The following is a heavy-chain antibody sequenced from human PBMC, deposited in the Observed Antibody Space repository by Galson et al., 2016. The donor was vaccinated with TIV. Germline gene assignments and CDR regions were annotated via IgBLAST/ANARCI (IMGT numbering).Heavy chain of an antibody. CDR1: GLSVSINY. CDR2: ISDDGNT. D-gene: IGHD3-22*01. Sequence: SLRLSCAASGLSVSINYMTWVRQAPGKGLEWVSLISDDGNTYYADSVKGRFTISRDNSKNTLYPQMNTLRAEDTAVYFCARYRVVDATYYYYYYGMDVWGQGTAVTVSS. CDR3: ARYRVVDATYYYYYYGMDV. J-gene: IGHJ6*02. V-gene: IGHV3-66*02.